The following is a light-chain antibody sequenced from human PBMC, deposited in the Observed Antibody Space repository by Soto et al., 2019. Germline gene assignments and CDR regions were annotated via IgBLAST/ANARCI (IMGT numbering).Light chain of an antibody. CDR3: QHYNNWPPTWT. J-gene: IGKJ1*01. CDR2: GAS. Sequence: EIVLTQSPATLSVSPGERATLSCRASQSVGSNLAWYQQNPGQAPRVLIYGASTRATGIPARFSGSGSGTECTLTISSLQSEDFAVYHCQHYNNWPPTWTFGKGTKVEVK. V-gene: IGKV3-15*01. CDR1: QSVGSN.